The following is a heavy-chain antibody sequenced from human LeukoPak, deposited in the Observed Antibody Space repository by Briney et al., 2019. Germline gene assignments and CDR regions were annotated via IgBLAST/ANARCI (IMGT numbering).Heavy chain of an antibody. Sequence: SETLSLTCTVSGGSVSSGLNKWSWIRQPPGKGLEWIGDISYSGSATYNPSLRSRVTISVNTSTNQFSLTLGSVTAADTAVYYCATETECSGGTCYSYGWFDPWGQGTQVIVSS. CDR2: ISYSGSA. D-gene: IGHD2-15*01. V-gene: IGHV4-61*01. CDR3: ATETECSGGTCYSYGWFDP. J-gene: IGHJ5*02. CDR1: GGSVSSGLNK.